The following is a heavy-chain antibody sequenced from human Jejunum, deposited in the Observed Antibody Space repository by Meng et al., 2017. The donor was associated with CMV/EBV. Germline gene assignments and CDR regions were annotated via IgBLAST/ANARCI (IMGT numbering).Heavy chain of an antibody. CDR3: ARGDYYDTNTYPTKYYYYYGMDV. Sequence: NWVRQAPGQGLEWMGEIIPRNGTTHYAQKFQGRVTITTDEPTSTAYMELSSLRSEDTALYYCARGDYYDTNTYPTKYYYYYGMDVWGQGTTVTVSS. J-gene: IGHJ6*02. V-gene: IGHV1-69*05. D-gene: IGHD3-22*01. CDR2: IIPRNGTT.